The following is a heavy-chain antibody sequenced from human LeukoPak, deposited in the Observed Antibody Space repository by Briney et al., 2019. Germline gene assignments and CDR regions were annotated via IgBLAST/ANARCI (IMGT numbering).Heavy chain of an antibody. CDR1: GGTFSSYA. V-gene: IGHV1-69*13. CDR3: ATDRRQLRAMRRDFHYMDV. CDR2: IIPIFGTA. Sequence: SVKVSCKASGGTFSSYAISWVRQAPGQGLEWMGGIIPIFGTANYAQKFQGRVTITADESTSTAYMELSSLRSEDTAVYYCATDRRQLRAMRRDFHYMDVWGKGTTVTVSS. D-gene: IGHD3-3*01. J-gene: IGHJ6*03.